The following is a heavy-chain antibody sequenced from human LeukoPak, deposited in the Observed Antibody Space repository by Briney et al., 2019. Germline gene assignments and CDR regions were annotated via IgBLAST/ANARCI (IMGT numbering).Heavy chain of an antibody. V-gene: IGHV3-23*01. D-gene: IGHD1-26*01. CDR1: GFTLSSYA. Sequence: GGSLRLSCAASGFTLSSYAVSWVRQAPGKGLEWVSAISGSGDTTYYADSVKGRFTISRDNSKNTLYLQMNSLRVEDTAVYYCAKDRASIVGAKDYWGQGTLVTVSS. CDR3: AKDRASIVGAKDY. J-gene: IGHJ4*02. CDR2: ISGSGDTT.